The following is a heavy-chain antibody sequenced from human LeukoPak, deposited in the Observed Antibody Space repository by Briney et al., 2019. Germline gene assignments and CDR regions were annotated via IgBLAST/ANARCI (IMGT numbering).Heavy chain of an antibody. Sequence: GGSLRLSCAASGFTFSSYAMSWVRQAPGKGLEWVSAISGSGGSTYYADSVKGRFTISRDNSKNTLYLQMNSLRAEDTAVSYCAKSRSGYSPQYYFDYWGQGTLVTVSS. CDR2: ISGSGGST. D-gene: IGHD3-3*01. V-gene: IGHV3-23*01. CDR3: AKSRSGYSPQYYFDY. CDR1: GFTFSSYA. J-gene: IGHJ4*02.